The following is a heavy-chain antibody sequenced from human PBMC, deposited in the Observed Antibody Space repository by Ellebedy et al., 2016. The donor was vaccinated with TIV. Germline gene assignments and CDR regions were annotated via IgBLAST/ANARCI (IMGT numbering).Heavy chain of an antibody. CDR3: ARGGPPYYYGSGSPIDY. V-gene: IGHV1-18*01. Sequence: ASVKVSCXASGYTFTSYGISWVRQAPGQGLEWMGWISAYNGNTNYAQKLQGRVTMTTDTSTSTAYMELRSLRSDDTAVYYCARGGPPYYYGSGSPIDYWGQGTLVTVSS. CDR2: ISAYNGNT. J-gene: IGHJ4*02. CDR1: GYTFTSYG. D-gene: IGHD3-10*01.